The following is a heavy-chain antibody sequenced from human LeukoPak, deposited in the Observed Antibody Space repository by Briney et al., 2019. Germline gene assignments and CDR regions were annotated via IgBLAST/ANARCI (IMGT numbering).Heavy chain of an antibody. V-gene: IGHV3-7*01. D-gene: IGHD3-22*01. J-gene: IGHJ4*02. Sequence: GGSLRLSCAASGFTFSSYWMNWVRQAPGKGLERVANIKQDGSEKYYVDSVKGRFTISRDNAKNSLYLQMNSLRAEDTAVYYCARVIYDSSGYYYFDYWGQGTLVTVSS. CDR1: GFTFSSYW. CDR2: IKQDGSEK. CDR3: ARVIYDSSGYYYFDY.